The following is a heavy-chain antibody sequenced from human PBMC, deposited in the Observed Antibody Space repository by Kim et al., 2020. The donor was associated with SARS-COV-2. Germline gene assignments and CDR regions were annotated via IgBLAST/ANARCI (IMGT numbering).Heavy chain of an antibody. D-gene: IGHD5-18*01. Sequence: ASVKVSCKESGYTFTSYYMHWVRQAPGQGLEWMGIINPSGGSTSYAQKFQGRVTMTRDTSTRTVYMELSSLRSEDTAVYYCARDGMPKQLWLRLEYWGQGTLVTVSS. CDR3: ARDGMPKQLWLRLEY. CDR1: GYTFTSYY. J-gene: IGHJ4*02. CDR2: INPSGGST. V-gene: IGHV1-46*01.